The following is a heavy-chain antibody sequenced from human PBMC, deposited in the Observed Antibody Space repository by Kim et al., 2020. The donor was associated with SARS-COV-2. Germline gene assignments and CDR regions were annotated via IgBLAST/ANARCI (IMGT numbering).Heavy chain of an antibody. D-gene: IGHD2-15*01. Sequence: KKYYADSVKVRFTISRDKSKNTLYLQMNSLRAEDTAVYYCARSDGYSYFDYWGQGTLVTVSS. CDR3: ARSDGYSYFDY. V-gene: IGHV3-30*01. J-gene: IGHJ4*02. CDR2: KK.